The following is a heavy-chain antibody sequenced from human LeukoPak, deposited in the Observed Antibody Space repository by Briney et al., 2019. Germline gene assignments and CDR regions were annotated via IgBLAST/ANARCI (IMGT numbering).Heavy chain of an antibody. CDR3: ARGYRYGYDY. CDR1: GFTFSNYK. V-gene: IGHV3-48*03. Sequence: PGGSLRLSCAASGFTFSNYKINWVRQAPGKGLEWISYISSSGDRIYYADSVKGRFTISRDNAKNSLCMQMNSQRAEDTGVYYCARGYRYGYDYWGQGTLVTVSS. J-gene: IGHJ4*02. CDR2: ISSSGDRI. D-gene: IGHD5-18*01.